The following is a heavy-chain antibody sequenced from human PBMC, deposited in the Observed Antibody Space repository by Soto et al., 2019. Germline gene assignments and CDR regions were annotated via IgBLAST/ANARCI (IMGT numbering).Heavy chain of an antibody. CDR2: ISADGGLE. D-gene: IGHD3-16*01. J-gene: IGHJ4*03. V-gene: IGHV3-30*18. CDR3: GKKGEPVPSATQASDS. CDR1: GLTSSRYG. Sequence: GGSLRPSCEGSGLTSSRYGMHWGRQTPGKGLDWVAVISADGGLEFYADSVKGRFAISRDNYKNTLYLQMNSLRAEDAAIYYCGKKGEPVPSATQASDSWGQGTLVTVS.